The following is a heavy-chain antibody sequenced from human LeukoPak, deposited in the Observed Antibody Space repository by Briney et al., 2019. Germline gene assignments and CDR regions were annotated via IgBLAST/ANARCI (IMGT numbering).Heavy chain of an antibody. D-gene: IGHD3-22*01. CDR2: IYSGGST. Sequence: GGSLRLSCAASGFTVSSNYMSWVRQAPGKGLEWVSVIYSGGSTYYADSVKGRFTISRDNSKNTLYLQTNSLRAEDTAVYYCAKDRDSSGLFDYWGQGTLVTVSP. CDR1: GFTVSSNY. CDR3: AKDRDSSGLFDY. V-gene: IGHV3-66*02. J-gene: IGHJ4*02.